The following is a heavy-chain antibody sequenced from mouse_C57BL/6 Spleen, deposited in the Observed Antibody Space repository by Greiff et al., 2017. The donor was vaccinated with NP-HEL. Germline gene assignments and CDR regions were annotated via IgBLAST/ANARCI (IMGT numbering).Heavy chain of an antibody. V-gene: IGHV1-81*01. Sequence: VKLMESGAELARPGASVKLSCKASGYTFTSYGISWVKQRTGQGLEWIGEIYPRSGNTYYNEKFKGKATLTADKSSSTAYMELRSLTSEDSAVYFCARGGSSSYYFDYWGQGTTLTVSS. CDR3: ARGGSSSYYFDY. J-gene: IGHJ2*01. CDR1: GYTFTSYG. D-gene: IGHD1-1*01. CDR2: IYPRSGNT.